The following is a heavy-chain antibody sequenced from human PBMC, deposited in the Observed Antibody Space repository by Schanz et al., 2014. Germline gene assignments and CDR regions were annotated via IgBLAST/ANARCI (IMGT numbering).Heavy chain of an antibody. CDR3: ARGGSASHYRLDY. D-gene: IGHD1-26*01. V-gene: IGHV3-48*01. CDR2: ISGSSRTI. CDR1: GFGFSSYS. J-gene: IGHJ4*02. Sequence: EVQLVESGGGLIQPGGSLRLSCAASGFGFSSYSMNWVRQAPGKGLEWVSYISGSSRTIYYADSMKGRFTVSRDNAENALYLQMNSLRAEDTGLYFCARGGSASHYRLDYWGQGALVTVSS.